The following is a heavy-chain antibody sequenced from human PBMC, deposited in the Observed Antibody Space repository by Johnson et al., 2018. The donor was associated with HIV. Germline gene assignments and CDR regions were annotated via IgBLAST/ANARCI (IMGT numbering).Heavy chain of an antibody. CDR1: GFTFSSYA. J-gene: IGHJ3*01. CDR2: ISRDGAIT. D-gene: IGHD5-12*01. Sequence: VQLVESGGGLVQPGGSLRLSCEASGFTFSSYAMHWVRQAPGKGLEYVSSISRDGAITYYADSVKGRFSISRDTSKNTLFLQLGSLRAEDMAVYYCVRGGDNYFRWPRSGFDRWGQGTKVTVSS. CDR3: VRGGDNYFRWPRSGFDR. V-gene: IGHV3-64*07.